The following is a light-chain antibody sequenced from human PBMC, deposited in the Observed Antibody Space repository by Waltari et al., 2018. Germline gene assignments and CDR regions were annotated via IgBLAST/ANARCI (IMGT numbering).Light chain of an antibody. CDR3: QQYGSSPRYT. CDR2: GAS. J-gene: IGKJ2*01. V-gene: IGKV3-20*01. Sequence: DIVLTQSPGTLSLSPVERATLSCRASQSVSSSYLAWYQQKPGQAPRLLIYGASSRATGIPDRCSGSGSGTDFSLTISRLEPEDFAVYYCQQYGSSPRYTFGQGTKLEI. CDR1: QSVSSSY.